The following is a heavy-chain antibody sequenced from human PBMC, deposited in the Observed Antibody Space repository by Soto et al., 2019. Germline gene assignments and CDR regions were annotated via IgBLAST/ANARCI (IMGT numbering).Heavy chain of an antibody. J-gene: IGHJ6*03. Sequence: SETLSLTCTVSGGSISSYYWSWIRQPPGKGLEWIGYIYYSGSTNYNPSLKSRVTISVDTSKNQFSLKLSSVTAADTAVYYCARRVRGPTRNYYYYMDVWGKGTTVTVSS. CDR2: IYYSGST. V-gene: IGHV4-59*08. CDR3: ARRVRGPTRNYYYYMDV. CDR1: GGSISSYY. D-gene: IGHD3-10*01.